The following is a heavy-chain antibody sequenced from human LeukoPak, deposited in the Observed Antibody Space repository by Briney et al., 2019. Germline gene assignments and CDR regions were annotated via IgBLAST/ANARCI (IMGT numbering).Heavy chain of an antibody. Sequence: SETLSLTCTVSGGSISSSSYYWGWIRQPPGKGLEWIGSIYYSGSTYYNPSLKSRVTISVDTSKNQFSLKLSFVTAADTAVYYCARHGGYRYKTLNYYYYMDVWGKGTTVTVSS. D-gene: IGHD5-18*01. CDR1: GGSISSSSYY. CDR2: IYYSGST. CDR3: ARHGGYRYKTLNYYYYMDV. J-gene: IGHJ6*03. V-gene: IGHV4-39*01.